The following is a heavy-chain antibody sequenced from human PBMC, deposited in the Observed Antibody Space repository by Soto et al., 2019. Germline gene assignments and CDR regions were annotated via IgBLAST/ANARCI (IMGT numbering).Heavy chain of an antibody. D-gene: IGHD6-13*01. CDR2: IIPILGIA. Sequence: SVKVSCKASGGTFSSYTISWVRQAPGQGLDWMGRIIPILGIANYAQKFQGRVTITADKSTSTAYMELSSLRSEDTAVYYCARDLFIAAAGTRPGWFDPWGQGTLVTVSS. CDR1: GGTFSSYT. V-gene: IGHV1-69*04. J-gene: IGHJ5*02. CDR3: ARDLFIAAAGTRPGWFDP.